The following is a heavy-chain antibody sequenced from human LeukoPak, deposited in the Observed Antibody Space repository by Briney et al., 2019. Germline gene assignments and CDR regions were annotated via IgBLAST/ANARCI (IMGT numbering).Heavy chain of an antibody. Sequence: GASVKVSCKASGYTFTGYYMHWVRQAPGQGLEWMGWINPNSGGTNYAQKFQGRVTMTRDTSISTAYMELRSLRSDDTAVYYCARDLWNFYDDSGYRDFDSWGQGTLVTVSS. CDR2: INPNSGGT. D-gene: IGHD3-22*01. J-gene: IGHJ5*01. CDR3: ARDLWNFYDDSGYRDFDS. V-gene: IGHV1-2*02. CDR1: GYTFTGYY.